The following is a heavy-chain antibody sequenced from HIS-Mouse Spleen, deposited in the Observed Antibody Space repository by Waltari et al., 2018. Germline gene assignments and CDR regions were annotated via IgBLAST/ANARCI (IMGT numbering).Heavy chain of an antibody. CDR3: AKDERDAFDI. CDR1: GFPFCSYG. Sequence: QVQLVESGGGVVQPGRSLRLSCAASGFPFCSYGMHWVRQAPGKGLEWVAVIWYDGSNKYYADSVKGRFTISRDNSKNTLYLQMNSLRAEDTAVYYCAKDERDAFDIWGQGTMVTVSS. J-gene: IGHJ3*02. CDR2: IWYDGSNK. V-gene: IGHV3-33*06.